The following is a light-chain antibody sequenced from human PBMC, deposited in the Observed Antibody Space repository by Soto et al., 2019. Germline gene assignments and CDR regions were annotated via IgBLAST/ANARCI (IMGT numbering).Light chain of an antibody. V-gene: IGLV2-8*01. CDR1: SSDVGSYKY. CDR3: SSSAGGNSLV. J-gene: IGLJ3*02. CDR2: EVS. Sequence: QSALTQPPSASGSPGQSVTISCTGTSSDVGSYKYVSWYQQHPGKAPKLMLYEVSKRPSGVPDRFSGSKSGNTASLTVSGLQAEDEADYYCSSSAGGNSLVFGGGTKLTVL.